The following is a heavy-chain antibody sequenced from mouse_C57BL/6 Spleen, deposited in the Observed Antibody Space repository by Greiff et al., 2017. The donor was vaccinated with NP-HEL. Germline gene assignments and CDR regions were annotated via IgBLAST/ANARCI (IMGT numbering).Heavy chain of an antibody. CDR3: ARRTTVVAPYAMDY. D-gene: IGHD1-1*01. V-gene: IGHV1-81*01. CDR2: IYPRSGNT. CDR1: GYTFSSYG. Sequence: QVHVKQSGAELARPGASVKLSCKASGYTFSSYGISWVKQRTGQGLEWIGEIYPRSGNTYYNEKFKGKATLTADKSSSTAYMELRSLTSEDSAVYFCARRTTVVAPYAMDYWGQGTSVTVSS. J-gene: IGHJ4*01.